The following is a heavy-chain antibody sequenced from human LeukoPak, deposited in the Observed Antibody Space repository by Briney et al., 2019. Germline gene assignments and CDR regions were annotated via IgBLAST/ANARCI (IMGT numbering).Heavy chain of an antibody. V-gene: IGHV4-34*01. CDR1: YGSFSGYY. J-gene: IGHJ3*02. CDR2: INHNGNT. D-gene: IGHD6-6*01. CDR3: ARHGLVAARHACDI. Sequence: SETLSLTCTVFYGSFSGYYWTWIRQPPGKGLEWIGEINHNGNTNYNPSLKSRVTISVDTSKDQFSLKLSSVTAADTAVYYCARHGLVAARHACDIWDQGAMVTVSS.